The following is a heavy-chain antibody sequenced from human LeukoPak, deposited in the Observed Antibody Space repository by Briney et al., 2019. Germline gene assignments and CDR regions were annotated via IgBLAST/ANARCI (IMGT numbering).Heavy chain of an antibody. CDR3: ASLKPRRYCSSTSCRDYYYYGMDV. CDR1: GGSFSGYY. D-gene: IGHD2-2*01. V-gene: IGHV4-34*01. J-gene: IGHJ6*02. CDR2: INHSGST. Sequence: PSETLSLTCAVYGGSFSGYYWSWIRQPPGKGLEWIGEINHSGSTNYNPSLKSRVTISVDTSKNQFSLKLSSVTAADTAVYYCASLKPRRYCSSTSCRDYYYYGMDVWGQGTTVTVSS.